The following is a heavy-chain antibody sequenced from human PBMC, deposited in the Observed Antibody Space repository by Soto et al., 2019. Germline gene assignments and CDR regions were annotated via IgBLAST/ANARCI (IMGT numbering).Heavy chain of an antibody. V-gene: IGHV3-48*01. J-gene: IGHJ5*02. D-gene: IGHD3-10*01. Sequence: WGSPRISCAASGFTVSSYSMNWVRQAPGKGLEWVSYISSSSSTIYYADSVKGRFTISRDNAKNSLYLQMNSLRAEDTAVYYCARGGSLNWFDPWGQGTLVTVSS. CDR2: ISSSSSTI. CDR3: ARGGSLNWFDP. CDR1: GFTVSSYS.